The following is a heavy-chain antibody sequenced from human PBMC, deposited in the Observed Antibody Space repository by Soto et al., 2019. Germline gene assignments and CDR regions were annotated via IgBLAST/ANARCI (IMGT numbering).Heavy chain of an antibody. Sequence: PSETLSLTCTVSGGSISSSSYYWGWIRQPPGKGLEWIRSIYYGGSTYYNPSLKSRVTISVDTSKNQFSLKLNSVTAADTAVYYCARREIAALDYWGQGTLVTVSS. D-gene: IGHD6-6*01. CDR3: ARREIAALDY. CDR2: IYYGGST. J-gene: IGHJ4*02. V-gene: IGHV4-39*01. CDR1: GGSISSSSYY.